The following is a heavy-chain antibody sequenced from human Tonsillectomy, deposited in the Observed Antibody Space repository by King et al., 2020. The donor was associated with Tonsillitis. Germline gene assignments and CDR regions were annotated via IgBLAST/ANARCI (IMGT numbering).Heavy chain of an antibody. CDR1: GFTFSNYV. D-gene: IGHD6-19*01. V-gene: IGHV3-33*08. Sequence: VQLVESGGGVVQPGRSLRLSCVASGFTFSNYVIHWVRQAPGKGLEWGAVVWYDGNIKYYADSAQGRFTISRDNSKNTVYLQMNSLRAEDTAVYYCARDQGAGLDHWGQGSPVTVSS. J-gene: IGHJ4*02. CDR2: VWYDGNIK. CDR3: ARDQGAGLDH.